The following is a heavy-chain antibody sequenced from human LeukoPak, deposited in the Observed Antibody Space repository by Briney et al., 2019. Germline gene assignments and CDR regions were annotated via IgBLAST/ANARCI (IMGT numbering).Heavy chain of an antibody. Sequence: GGSLRLSCAASDFTFSEYSMNWVRQSPEKGLEWVSSISGSGDYIFYADSVKGRFTISRDNAKKVLFLQMNSLRAEDTAVYYCARDSSTGWTTKNCFDPWGQGTLVTVSS. D-gene: IGHD6-19*01. J-gene: IGHJ5*02. CDR1: DFTFSEYS. V-gene: IGHV3-21*01. CDR2: ISGSGDYI. CDR3: ARDSSTGWTTKNCFDP.